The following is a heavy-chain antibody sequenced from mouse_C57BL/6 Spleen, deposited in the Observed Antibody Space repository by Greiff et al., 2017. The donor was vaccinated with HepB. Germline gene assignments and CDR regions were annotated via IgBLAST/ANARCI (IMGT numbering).Heavy chain of an antibody. CDR2: IDPSDSYT. J-gene: IGHJ4*01. D-gene: IGHD1-1*01. CDR1: GYTFTSYW. Sequence: QVQLQQPGAELVMPGASVKLSCKASGYTFTSYWMHWVTQRPGQGLEWIGEIDPSDSYTNYNQKFKGKSTLTVDKSSSTAYMQLSSLTSEDSAVYYCASFITTTGGAMDYWGQGTSVTVSS. CDR3: ASFITTTGGAMDY. V-gene: IGHV1-69*01.